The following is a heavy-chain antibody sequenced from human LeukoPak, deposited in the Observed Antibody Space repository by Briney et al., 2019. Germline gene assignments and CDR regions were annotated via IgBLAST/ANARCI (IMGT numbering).Heavy chain of an antibody. V-gene: IGHV3-23*01. CDR2: ISDTGGTT. CDR3: AKDGPHSGYHAFDI. Sequence: GGSLRLSCAASGFTFSNYGMSWVRQAPGKGLEWVSGISDTGGTTHYADSVKGRFTISRDNSKNTLSLQMKSLRAEDTAVYYCAKDGPHSGYHAFDIWGQGTMVTVSS. D-gene: IGHD5-12*01. J-gene: IGHJ3*02. CDR1: GFTFSNYG.